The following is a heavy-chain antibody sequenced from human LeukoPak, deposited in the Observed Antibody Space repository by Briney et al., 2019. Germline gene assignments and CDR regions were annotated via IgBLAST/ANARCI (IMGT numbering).Heavy chain of an antibody. Sequence: PSETLSLTCTVSGGSISSSSYYWGWIRQPPGKGLEWIGSIYYSGSTYYNPSLKSRVTISVDTSKNQFSLKLSSVTAADTAVYYCARQYGSGSYYTWFDPWGQGTLVTVSS. CDR3: ARQYGSGSYYTWFDP. CDR2: IYYSGST. CDR1: GGSISSSSYY. J-gene: IGHJ5*02. V-gene: IGHV4-39*01. D-gene: IGHD3-10*01.